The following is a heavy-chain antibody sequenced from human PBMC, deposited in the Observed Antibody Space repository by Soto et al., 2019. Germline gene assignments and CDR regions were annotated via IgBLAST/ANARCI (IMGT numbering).Heavy chain of an antibody. CDR1: GYSFTSYW. CDR3: ARRSVLRYCTNGVCYTGFDP. D-gene: IGHD2-8*01. CDR2: IYPGDSDT. V-gene: IGHV5-51*01. Sequence: GESLKISCKGSGYSFTSYWIGWVRQMPGKGLEWMGIIYPGDSDTRYSPSFQGQVTISADKSISTAYLQWSSLKASDTAMYYCARRSVLRYCTNGVCYTGFDPWGQGTLVTVSS. J-gene: IGHJ5*02.